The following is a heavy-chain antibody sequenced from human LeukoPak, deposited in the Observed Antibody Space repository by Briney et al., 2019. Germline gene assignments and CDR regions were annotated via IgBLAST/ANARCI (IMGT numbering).Heavy chain of an antibody. V-gene: IGHV3-48*03. D-gene: IGHD5-18*01. Sequence: GGSLRLSCGASGFIFDAHDMHWVRQAPGKGLEWVSYISSSGTTFYYADSVKGRFTISRDNAKNSLYLQMNSLTAEDTAVYYCARGARGYSLLNWGQGALVTVSP. J-gene: IGHJ4*02. CDR3: ARGARGYSLLN. CDR1: GFIFDAHD. CDR2: ISSSGTTF.